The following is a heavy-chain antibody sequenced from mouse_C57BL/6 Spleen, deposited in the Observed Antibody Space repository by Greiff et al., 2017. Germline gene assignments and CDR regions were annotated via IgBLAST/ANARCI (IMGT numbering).Heavy chain of an antibody. V-gene: IGHV14-2*01. CDR2: IGPEDGDT. Sequence: EVQLLQSGAGLVKPGASVKLSCTASGFTINDYYMHWVKQRTEQGLEWIGRIGPEDGDTKYAPKFQGQATITADTSYNTAYLQLSSLTSEDTAVYYCARPPTDGSSFVDYWGQGTTLTVSS. CDR1: GFTINDYY. D-gene: IGHD1-1*01. CDR3: ARPPTDGSSFVDY. J-gene: IGHJ2*01.